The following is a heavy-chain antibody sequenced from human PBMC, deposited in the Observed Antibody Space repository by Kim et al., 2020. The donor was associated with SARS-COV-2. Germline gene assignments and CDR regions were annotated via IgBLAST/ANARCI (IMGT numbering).Heavy chain of an antibody. D-gene: IGHD3-10*01. J-gene: IGHJ5*02. CDR3: AREGLGSYNWLDP. CDR2: INGGNGNT. CDR1: GYTFDTFS. V-gene: IGHV1-3*01. Sequence: ASVKVSCKASGYTFDTFSLYWLRQAPGQRFEWMGWINGGNGNTRYSQNFQGRVIFTRDTSATTAYMELTSLTFKDTAVYYCAREGLGSYNWLDPWGQGTLVTVSS.